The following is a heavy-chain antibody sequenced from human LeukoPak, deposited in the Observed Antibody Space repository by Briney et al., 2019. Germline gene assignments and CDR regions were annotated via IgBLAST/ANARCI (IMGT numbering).Heavy chain of an antibody. CDR2: ISGSGGST. V-gene: IGHV3-23*01. CDR3: AKGSIAVAGTFDY. Sequence: PGGSLRLSCAASGFTFSSYGMSWVRQAPGKGLEWVSAISGSGGSTYYADSVKGRFTISRDNSKNTLYLQMDSLRAEDTAVYYCAKGSIAVAGTFDYWGQGTLVTVSS. CDR1: GFTFSSYG. D-gene: IGHD6-19*01. J-gene: IGHJ4*02.